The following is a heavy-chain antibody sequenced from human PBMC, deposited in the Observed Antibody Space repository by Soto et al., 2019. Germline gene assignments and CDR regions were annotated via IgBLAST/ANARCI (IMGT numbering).Heavy chain of an antibody. CDR3: ARDRTRAAGTLDY. J-gene: IGHJ4*02. CDR2: IIPIFGTA. CDR1: GGTFSSYA. D-gene: IGHD6-13*01. V-gene: IGHV1-69*13. Sequence: SVKVSCKASGGTFSSYAISWVRQAPGQGLEWMGGIIPIFGTANYAQKFQGRVTITADESTSTAYMELSSLRSEDTAVYYCARDRTRAAGTLDYWGQGTLVTVSS.